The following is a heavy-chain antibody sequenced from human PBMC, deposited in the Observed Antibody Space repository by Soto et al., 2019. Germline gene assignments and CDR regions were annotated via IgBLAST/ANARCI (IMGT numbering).Heavy chain of an antibody. Sequence: GASVKVSCKASGYTFSDYYIHWVRQAPGQGLEWMGWINPNSGGTKYAPKFQGGVTMTRDTSITTAYMELSRLRSGGTAVYYCAREPATAKPEGVDFWGQGXLVTVHS. J-gene: IGHJ4*02. CDR1: GYTFSDYY. D-gene: IGHD1-1*01. V-gene: IGHV1-2*02. CDR2: INPNSGGT. CDR3: AREPATAKPEGVDF.